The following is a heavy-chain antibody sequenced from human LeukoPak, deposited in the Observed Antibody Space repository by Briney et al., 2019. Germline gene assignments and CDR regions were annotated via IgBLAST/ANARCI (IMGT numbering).Heavy chain of an antibody. Sequence: QAGGSLRLSCAASGFTFNNYAMSWVRQAPGKGLEWVSSMSGSGGSTNYADSVKGRFTISRDNSKNTLHLQMNSLRDEDTAVYYCAKAKGYDSSGYYYGKHMDVWGKGTTVTVS. V-gene: IGHV3-23*01. CDR3: AKAKGYDSSGYYYGKHMDV. D-gene: IGHD3-22*01. CDR2: MSGSGGST. CDR1: GFTFNNYA. J-gene: IGHJ6*04.